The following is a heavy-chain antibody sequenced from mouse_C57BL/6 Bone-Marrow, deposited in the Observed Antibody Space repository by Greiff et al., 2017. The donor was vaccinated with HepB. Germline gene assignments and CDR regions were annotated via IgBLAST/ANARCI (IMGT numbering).Heavy chain of an antibody. J-gene: IGHJ2*01. Sequence: VQLQQPGAELVKPGASVKLSCKASGYTFTSYWMQWVKQRPGQGLEWIGEIDPSDSYTNYNQKFKGKATLTVDTSSSTAYMQLSSLTSEDSAVYFCAATVVGYWGQGTTLTVSS. CDR2: IDPSDSYT. CDR1: GYTFTSYW. V-gene: IGHV1-50*01. CDR3: AATVVGY. D-gene: IGHD1-1*01.